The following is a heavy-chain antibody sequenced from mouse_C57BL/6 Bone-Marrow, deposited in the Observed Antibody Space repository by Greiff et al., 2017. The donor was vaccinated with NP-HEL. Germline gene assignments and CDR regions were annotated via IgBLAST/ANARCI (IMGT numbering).Heavy chain of an antibody. Sequence: QVQLQQPGAELVKPGASVKLSCKASGYTFTSYWMHWVKQRPGQGLEWIGMIHPNSGSTNYNEKFKSKATLTVDKSSSTAYMQLSSLTSDDSAVYYCARWEVYYAMDYWGQGTSVTVSS. CDR3: ARWEVYYAMDY. J-gene: IGHJ4*01. D-gene: IGHD4-1*01. CDR1: GYTFTSYW. CDR2: IHPNSGST. V-gene: IGHV1-64*01.